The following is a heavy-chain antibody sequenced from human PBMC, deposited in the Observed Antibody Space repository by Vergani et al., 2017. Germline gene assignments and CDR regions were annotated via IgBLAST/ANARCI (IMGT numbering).Heavy chain of an antibody. Sequence: QERLVESGGGVVQPGRSLILSCAASGFTFSTDSMHWLRQAPGKGLEWVAFISHDGSQKSIADSVKGRFAISRDNSRNALYLQVASLRPEDTAMYYCARPGYDWNSAYAFHLWGQGTMVTVSS. CDR1: GFTFSTDS. CDR3: ARPGYDWNSAYAFHL. CDR2: ISHDGSQK. D-gene: IGHD1-1*01. J-gene: IGHJ3*01. V-gene: IGHV3-30*09.